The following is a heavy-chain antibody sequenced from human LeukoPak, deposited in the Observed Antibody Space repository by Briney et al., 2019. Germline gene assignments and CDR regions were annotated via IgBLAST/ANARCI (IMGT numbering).Heavy chain of an antibody. J-gene: IGHJ6*03. D-gene: IGHD6-6*01. CDR2: IYHSGST. V-gene: IGHV4-30-2*01. CDR3: ATGSSSSYYYYMDV. CDR1: GGSISSGGYH. Sequence: SQTLSLTCTVSGGSISSGGYHWSWIRQPPGKGLEWIGYIYHSGSTYYNPSLKSRVTISVDRSKNQFSLKLSSVTAADTAVYYCATGSSSSYYYYMDVWGKGTTVTVSS.